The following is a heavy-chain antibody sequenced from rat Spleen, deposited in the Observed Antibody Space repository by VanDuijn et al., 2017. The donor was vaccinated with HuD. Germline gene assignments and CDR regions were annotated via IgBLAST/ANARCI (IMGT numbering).Heavy chain of an antibody. V-gene: IGHV5-46*01. D-gene: IGHD1-6*01. J-gene: IGHJ2*01. Sequence: EVQLVESGGGLVQPGRSMKLSCVASGFTFSSFPMAWVRQAPTKGLEWVATISTNGGSTYYRDSVKGRFTISRDKAKSTLYLQMNSRRSEDTATYYCTRAFYTTDYYSYFDYWGQGVMVTVSS. CDR2: ISTNGGST. CDR3: TRAFYTTDYYSYFDY. CDR1: GFTFSSFP.